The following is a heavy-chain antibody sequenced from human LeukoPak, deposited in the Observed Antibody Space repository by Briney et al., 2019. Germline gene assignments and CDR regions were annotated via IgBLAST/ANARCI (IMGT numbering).Heavy chain of an antibody. J-gene: IGHJ5*02. D-gene: IGHD6-13*01. CDR3: ARNGVAAAVEWFDP. V-gene: IGHV4-4*02. CDR1: GGSISSSNW. CDR2: IYHSGST. Sequence: SGTLSLTCAVSGGSISSSNWWSWVRQPPGKGLEWIGEIYHSGSTNYNPSLKSRVTISVDRSKNQFSLKLSSVTAADTAVYYCARNGVAAAVEWFDPWGQGTLVTVSS.